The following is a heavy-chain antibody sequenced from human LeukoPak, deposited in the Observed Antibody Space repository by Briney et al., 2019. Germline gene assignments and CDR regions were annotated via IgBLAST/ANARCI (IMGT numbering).Heavy chain of an antibody. CDR1: GLTFSSYW. Sequence: GGSLRLSCAPSGLTFSSYWTSWVRQAPGKGLEWVAKMKGSEEYYVDSVQGRFTISRDNAKNSVDLQMNSLRVDDTAVYYCTRWALYCSEGSCYSWFDPWGQGTLVTVSS. J-gene: IGHJ5*02. CDR3: TRWALYCSEGSCYSWFDP. D-gene: IGHD2-15*01. V-gene: IGHV3-7*01. CDR2: MKGSEE.